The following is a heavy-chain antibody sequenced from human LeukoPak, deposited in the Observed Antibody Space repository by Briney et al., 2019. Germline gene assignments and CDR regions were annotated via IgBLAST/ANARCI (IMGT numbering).Heavy chain of an antibody. D-gene: IGHD2-2*01. J-gene: IGHJ5*02. CDR1: GGTFSSYA. Sequence: ASVKVSCTASGGTFSSYAISWVRQAPGQGLEWMGGIIPIFGTANYAQKFQGRVTITTDESTSTAYMELSSLRSEDTAVYYCARDLSLAGSTSSIPIGLFDPWGQGTLVTVSS. CDR3: ARDLSLAGSTSSIPIGLFDP. V-gene: IGHV1-69*05. CDR2: IIPIFGTA.